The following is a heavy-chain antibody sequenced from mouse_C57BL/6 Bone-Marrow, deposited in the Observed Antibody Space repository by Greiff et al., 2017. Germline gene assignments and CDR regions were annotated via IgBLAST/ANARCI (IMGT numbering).Heavy chain of an antibody. CDR3: ATTGTEWFAY. V-gene: IGHV1-54*01. CDR2: INPGSGGT. D-gene: IGHD4-1*02. CDR1: GYAFTNYL. J-gene: IGHJ3*01. Sequence: QVQLQQSGAELVRPGTSVKVSCKASGYAFTNYLIEWVKQRPGQGLEWIGVINPGSGGTNYNEKFKGKATLTADKSSSTAYMQLSSLTSEDSAVYFCATTGTEWFAYGGQGTLVTGSA.